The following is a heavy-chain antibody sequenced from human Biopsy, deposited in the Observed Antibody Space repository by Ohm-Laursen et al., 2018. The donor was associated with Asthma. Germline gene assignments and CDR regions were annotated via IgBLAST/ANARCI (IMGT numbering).Heavy chain of an antibody. J-gene: IGHJ6*02. Sequence: SQTLSLTCALNRGPFRGYVWAWIRQPPGKGLEWIGEIPQGGATTVNPSLKSRVPISMDPYKGHLYLSLRSFTAADTAVYYCASGPQLSGLDNWGQGTTVTVSS. V-gene: IGHV4-34*01. CDR2: IPQGGAT. CDR3: ASGPQLSGLDN. D-gene: IGHD5-24*01. CDR1: RGPFRGYV.